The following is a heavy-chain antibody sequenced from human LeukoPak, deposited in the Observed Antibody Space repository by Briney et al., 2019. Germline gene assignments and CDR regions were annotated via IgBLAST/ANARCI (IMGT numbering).Heavy chain of an antibody. CDR1: GFTFSNYP. J-gene: IGHJ3*01. CDR2: VTSDGVKT. Sequence: GGSLRLSCAASGFTFSNYPMHWVRQVPGKGPEYVSAVTSDGVKTYYANSVKGRFTISRDNSKSTLSLQMGNLRAEDMAVYYCARVGSWDASDLWGQGTMVTVSS. D-gene: IGHD1-26*01. CDR3: ARVGSWDASDL. V-gene: IGHV3-64*01.